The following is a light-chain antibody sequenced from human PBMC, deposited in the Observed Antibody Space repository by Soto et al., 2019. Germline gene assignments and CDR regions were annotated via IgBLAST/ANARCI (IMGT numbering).Light chain of an antibody. CDR1: SSDFGGYNY. CDR3: CSYAGTFYV. V-gene: IGLV2-11*01. CDR2: DVS. J-gene: IGLJ1*01. Sequence: ALTQPRSVSGSPGQSVTISCTGTSSDFGGYNYVSWYQHHPGKAPKLMIYDVSERPSGVPDRFSGSKSGNTASLTISGLQAEDEADYYCCSYAGTFYVFGTGTKLTVL.